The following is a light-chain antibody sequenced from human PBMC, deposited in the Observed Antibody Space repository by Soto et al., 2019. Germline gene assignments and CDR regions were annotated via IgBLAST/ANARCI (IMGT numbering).Light chain of an antibody. Sequence: EIVLTQSPGTLSLSPGERATLSCRASQSVRSNSLAWYQQKPGQAPRLLIYGASTRATGIPDRLSGSGSGTDFTLTITRLEPEDFAVFYCQQYGRSPPTFGGGTNMEIK. CDR3: QQYGRSPPT. CDR2: GAS. V-gene: IGKV3-20*01. J-gene: IGKJ4*01. CDR1: QSVRSNS.